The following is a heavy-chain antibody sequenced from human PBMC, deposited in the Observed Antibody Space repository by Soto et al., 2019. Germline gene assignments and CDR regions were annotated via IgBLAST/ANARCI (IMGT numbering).Heavy chain of an antibody. CDR3: VAGYSYVHWYFDL. CDR1: GYTLTELS. V-gene: IGHV1-24*01. D-gene: IGHD5-18*01. J-gene: IGHJ2*01. CDR2: FDPEDGET. Sequence: ASVKVSCKVSGYTLTELSMHWVRQAPGKGLEWMGGFDPEDGETIYAQKFQGRVTMTEDTSTDTAYMELSSLRSEDTAVYYCVAGYSYVHWYFDLWGRGTLVTGSS.